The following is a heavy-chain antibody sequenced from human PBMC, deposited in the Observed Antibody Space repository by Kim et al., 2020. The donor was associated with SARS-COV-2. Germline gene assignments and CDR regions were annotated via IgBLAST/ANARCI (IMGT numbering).Heavy chain of an antibody. CDR3: HGAGNNYDDY. CDR2: VYSEDGES. D-gene: IGHD3-16*01. V-gene: IGHV1-24*01. Sequence: ASVKVSCKISGYTLTEVSIHWVRQAPGKGLEWMGGVYSEDGESISAQNLQGRPTMTEDTSTDTAYMELTSLRSDDKAVYYFHGAGNNYDDYWGQGTLV. J-gene: IGHJ4*02. CDR1: GYTLTEVS.